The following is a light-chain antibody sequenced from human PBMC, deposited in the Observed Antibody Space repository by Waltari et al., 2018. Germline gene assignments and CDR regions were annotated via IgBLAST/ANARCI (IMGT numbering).Light chain of an antibody. CDR1: SNDLGTYNL. CDR2: EGT. J-gene: IGLJ1*01. V-gene: IGLV2-23*01. CDR3: CSYAGSTTFLYV. Sequence: QSALTQPASVSGSPGQSITISCTGSSNDLGTYNLVSWYQQHPGKAPKLMIYEGTERPAGVPNRFPGSKSGNTASLTISVLQAEDEADYYCCSYAGSTTFLYVFGTGTKVTVL.